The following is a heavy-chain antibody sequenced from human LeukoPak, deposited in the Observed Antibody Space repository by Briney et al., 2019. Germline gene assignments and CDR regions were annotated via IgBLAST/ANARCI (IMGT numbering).Heavy chain of an antibody. V-gene: IGHV4-39*07. CDR2: IYYSGST. Sequence: PSETLSLTCTVSGGSISSSSYYWGWIRQPPGKGLEWIGSIYYSGSTYYNPSLKSRVTISVDTSKNQFSLKLSSVTAADTAVYYCARDLELLWFGEPHHAFDIWGQGTMVTVSS. CDR1: GGSISSSSYY. CDR3: ARDLELLWFGEPHHAFDI. J-gene: IGHJ3*02. D-gene: IGHD3-10*01.